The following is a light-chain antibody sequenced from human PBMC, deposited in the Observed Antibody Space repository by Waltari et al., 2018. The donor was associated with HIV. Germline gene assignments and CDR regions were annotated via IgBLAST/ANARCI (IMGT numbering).Light chain of an antibody. CDR2: DAS. CDR3: QQYKNFPIT. CDR1: QAISTS. J-gene: IGKJ5*01. V-gene: IGKV1D-13*01. Sequence: AILLTQSPSSLSASLVDRVTLTCRASQAISTSLAWYQQKTGSPPKLLISDASSLDRGVPSRFSGGGSETHFTLTINGLRAEDFATYYCQQYKNFPITFGQGTRLEIK.